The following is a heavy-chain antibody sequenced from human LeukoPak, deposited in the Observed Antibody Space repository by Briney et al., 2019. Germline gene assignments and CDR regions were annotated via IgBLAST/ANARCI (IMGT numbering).Heavy chain of an antibody. J-gene: IGHJ4*02. CDR1: GDSINNYY. V-gene: IGHV4-59*01. D-gene: IGHD2/OR15-2a*01. CDR3: ARGRLSPSAFRPFEY. CDR2: ICYSGST. Sequence: PSETLSLTCTVSGDSINNYYWNWIRQPPGKGLEWIGNICYSGSTKYNPSLKSRVIISLDTSKNQFSLKLNSVTAADTAVYYCARGRLSPSAFRPFEYWGQGTLVTVSS.